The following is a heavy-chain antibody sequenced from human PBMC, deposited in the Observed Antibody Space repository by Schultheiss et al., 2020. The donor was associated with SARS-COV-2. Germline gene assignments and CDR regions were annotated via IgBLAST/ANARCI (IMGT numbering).Heavy chain of an antibody. Sequence: SETLSLTCAVYGGSFSGYYWSWIRQPPGKGLEWIGYVYHSGSTDYNPSLKSRVTISVDRSKNQFSLKLTSVTAADTAVFYCARAVTGPKRYFDLWGRGTLVTVSS. CDR3: ARAVTGPKRYFDL. CDR1: GGSFSGYY. V-gene: IGHV4-34*01. CDR2: VYHSGST. D-gene: IGHD6-19*01. J-gene: IGHJ2*01.